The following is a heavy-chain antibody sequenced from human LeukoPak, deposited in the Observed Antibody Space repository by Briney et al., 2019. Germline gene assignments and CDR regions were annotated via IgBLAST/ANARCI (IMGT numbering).Heavy chain of an antibody. CDR1: GGSISSSSYY. V-gene: IGHV4-39*07. Sequence: SETLSLTCTVSGGSISSSSYYWGWIRQPPGKGLEWIGSIYYSGSTYYNPSLKSRVTISVDTSKNQFSLKLSSVTAADTAVYYCARESPYGDYGTDWGQGTLVTVSS. J-gene: IGHJ4*02. CDR3: ARESPYGDYGTD. CDR2: IYYSGST. D-gene: IGHD4-17*01.